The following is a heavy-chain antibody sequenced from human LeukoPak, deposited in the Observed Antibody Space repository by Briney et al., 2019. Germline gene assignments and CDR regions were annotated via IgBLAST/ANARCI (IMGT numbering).Heavy chain of an antibody. V-gene: IGHV1-8*03. CDR2: MNPNSGNT. J-gene: IGHJ3*02. CDR1: GYTFTSYD. D-gene: IGHD3-3*01. Sequence: GASVKVSCKASGYTFTSYDINWVRQASGQGREWMGWMNPNSGNTGYAQKFQGRVTITRNTSISTAYMELSSLRSEDTAVYYCARVPVTIFGVVIIPDAFDIWGQGTMVTVSS. CDR3: ARVPVTIFGVVIIPDAFDI.